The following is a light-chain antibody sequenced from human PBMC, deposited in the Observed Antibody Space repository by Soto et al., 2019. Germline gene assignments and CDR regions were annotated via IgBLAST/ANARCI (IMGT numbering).Light chain of an antibody. CDR2: DNN. J-gene: IGLJ2*01. CDR1: SSNIGNNF. CDR3: EAWDSSLRAVL. V-gene: IGLV1-51*01. Sequence: QAVVTQPPSVSAAPGQKVTITCSGGSSNIGNNFVAWYHQLPGTAPKLLIYDNNQRPSGIPDRFSGSKSGTSATLGITGLQTGDEADYFCEAWDSSLRAVLFGGGTKLTVL.